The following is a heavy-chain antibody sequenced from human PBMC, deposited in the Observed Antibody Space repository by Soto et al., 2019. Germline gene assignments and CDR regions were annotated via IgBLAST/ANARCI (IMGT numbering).Heavy chain of an antibody. V-gene: IGHV2-70*01. CDR2: IDWDDDK. CDR1: GFSLSTSGMC. Sequence: SGPTLVNPTQTLTLTCTFSGFSLSTSGMCVSWIRQPPGKALEWLALIDWDDDKYYSTSLKTRLTISKDTSKNQVVLTMTNMDPVDTATYYCARIWYYDSSGYPNYFDYWGQGTLVTVSS. J-gene: IGHJ4*02. CDR3: ARIWYYDSSGYPNYFDY. D-gene: IGHD3-22*01.